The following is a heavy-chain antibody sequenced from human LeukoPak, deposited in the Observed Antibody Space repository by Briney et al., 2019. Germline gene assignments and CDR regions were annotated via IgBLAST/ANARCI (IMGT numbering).Heavy chain of an antibody. J-gene: IGHJ4*02. CDR1: GGSISSYY. D-gene: IGHD1-26*01. Sequence: SETLSLTCTLSGGSISSYYWTWIRQPAGKGLEWIGRIYPSGSTNYNPSLKSRVTMSVDTSKNQFSLKLSSVTAADTAVYYCARENSGSYREFDYWGQGTLVTVSS. CDR3: ARENSGSYREFDY. V-gene: IGHV4-4*07. CDR2: IYPSGST.